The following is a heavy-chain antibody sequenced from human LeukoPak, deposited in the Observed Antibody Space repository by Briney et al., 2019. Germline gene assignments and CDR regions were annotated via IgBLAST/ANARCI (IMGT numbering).Heavy chain of an antibody. V-gene: IGHV3-30*03. D-gene: IGHD3-10*01. CDR3: ARGGSYYASGSYFAFEI. CDR2: ISYDGSNK. J-gene: IGHJ3*02. CDR1: GFSFRNYD. Sequence: GGSLRLFCAASGFSFRNYDMLWVRQAPGNGLQWVAVISYDGSNKYYADSVKGRFTISRDNSKNTLYLQMNSLRPQDTAVYHCARGGSYYASGSYFAFEIWGQGTMVTVSS.